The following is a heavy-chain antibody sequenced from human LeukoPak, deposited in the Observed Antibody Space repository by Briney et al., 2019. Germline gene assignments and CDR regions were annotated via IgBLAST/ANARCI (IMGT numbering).Heavy chain of an antibody. CDR2: ISYEGSNE. CDR3: AKDGSRYYYDSSGYYGDY. J-gene: IGHJ4*02. V-gene: IGHV3-30*18. CDR1: GFSFSSYG. Sequence: GGSLRLSCAASGFSFSSYGMHWVRQAPGKGLEWVAVISYEGSNEYYADSVNGRFTISRDNSKNTLYLQMTSLRAEDTAVYYCAKDGSRYYYDSSGYYGDYWGQGTLVTVSS. D-gene: IGHD3-22*01.